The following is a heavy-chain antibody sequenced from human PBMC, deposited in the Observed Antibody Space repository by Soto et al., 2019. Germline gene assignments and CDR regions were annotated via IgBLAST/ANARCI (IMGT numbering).Heavy chain of an antibody. CDR1: GGTFSSYA. J-gene: IGHJ5*02. V-gene: IGHV1-69*06. D-gene: IGHD2-15*01. CDR2: IIPIFGTA. CDR3: ARDQGYCSGGSCYKDWFDP. Sequence: GASVKVSCKACGGTFSSYAISWVRQAPGQGLEWMGGIIPIFGTANYAQKFQGRVTITADKSTSTAYMELSSLRSEDTAVYYCARDQGYCSGGSCYKDWFDPWGQGTLVTVSS.